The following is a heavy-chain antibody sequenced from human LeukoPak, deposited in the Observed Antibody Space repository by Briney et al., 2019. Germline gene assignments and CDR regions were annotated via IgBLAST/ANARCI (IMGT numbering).Heavy chain of an antibody. J-gene: IGHJ4*02. V-gene: IGHV4-59*12. CDR1: GGSISSYY. D-gene: IGHD3-22*01. CDR2: IYYSGST. Sequence: SETLSLTCTVSGGSISSYYWSWIRQPPGKGLEWIGYIYYSGSTNYNPSLKSRVTISVDTSKNQFSLKLSSVTAADTAVYYCARDQGYDSSGYNPTLGYWGQGTLVTVSS. CDR3: ARDQGYDSSGYNPTLGY.